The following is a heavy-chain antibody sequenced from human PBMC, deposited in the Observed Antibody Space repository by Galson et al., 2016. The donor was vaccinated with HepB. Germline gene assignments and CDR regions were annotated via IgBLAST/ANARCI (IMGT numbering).Heavy chain of an antibody. CDR2: IWPNGNSQ. D-gene: IGHD6-25*01. CDR3: AREGPIAAAIFDI. Sequence: SLRLSCAASGFTFSNYAMSWVRQAPGKGLEWVAVIWPNGNSQYYADSVKGRFTISRDNSKDTLYLQMNSLRAEDTAVYYGAREGPIAAAIFDIWGQGTMVTVSS. V-gene: IGHV3-33*08. CDR1: GFTFSNYA. J-gene: IGHJ3*02.